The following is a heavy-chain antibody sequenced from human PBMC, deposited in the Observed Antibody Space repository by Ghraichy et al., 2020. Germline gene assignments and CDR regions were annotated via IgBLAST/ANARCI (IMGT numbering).Heavy chain of an antibody. CDR2: ISAYNGNT. Sequence: ASVKVSCKASGYTFTSFGISWVRQAPGQGLECMGWISAYNGNTTYAQSLQGRVTMTTDTSTSTAYMELRSLRSDDTAVYYCARVWDPPGSYRYPSDYWGQGTLVTVSS. CDR1: GYTFTSFG. V-gene: IGHV1-18*04. CDR3: ARVWDPPGSYRYPSDY. D-gene: IGHD3-10*01. J-gene: IGHJ4*02.